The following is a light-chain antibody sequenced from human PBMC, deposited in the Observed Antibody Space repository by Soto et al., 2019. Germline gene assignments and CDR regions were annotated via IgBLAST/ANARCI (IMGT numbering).Light chain of an antibody. CDR1: QNIHNY. V-gene: IGKV1-5*03. Sequence: DIQMTQSPSTLSSSVGERVTITCRASQNIHNYLAWYQQKPGEAPKLLIYEAANLASGVPSRFSGSGTGTEFTLTISSLEPDDFATYYCQQSNNYPWTFGQGTRVEI. J-gene: IGKJ1*01. CDR2: EAA. CDR3: QQSNNYPWT.